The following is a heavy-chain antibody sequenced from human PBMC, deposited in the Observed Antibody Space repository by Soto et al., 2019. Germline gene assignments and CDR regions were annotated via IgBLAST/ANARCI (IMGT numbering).Heavy chain of an antibody. Sequence: EVQLVESGGGLVQPGGSLRVSCAASGFTFGSYWMNWVRQAPGKGLVWVSRIDSDGSSTTYADSVKGRFTTYRDNAKNTLYLHMSSLRVEDTAVYYCARGSPYGMDVWGQGTTVTVSS. CDR3: ARGSPYGMDV. CDR1: GFTFGSYW. D-gene: IGHD2-15*01. J-gene: IGHJ6*02. V-gene: IGHV3-74*01. CDR2: IDSDGSST.